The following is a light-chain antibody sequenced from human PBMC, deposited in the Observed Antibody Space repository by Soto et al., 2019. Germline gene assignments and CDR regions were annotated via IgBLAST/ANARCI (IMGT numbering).Light chain of an antibody. V-gene: IGLV3-21*04. CDR1: NIGSKS. CDR3: QVWDSGSDHVI. Sequence: SYELTQPPSVSVAPGKTANITCGGHNIGSKSVHWYQQQPGQAPMLVIYYDSDRPSGIPERFSGSNSGNTATLTVSRVEAGDEADYYCQVWDSGSDHVIFGGGTKVTVL. CDR2: YDS. J-gene: IGLJ2*01.